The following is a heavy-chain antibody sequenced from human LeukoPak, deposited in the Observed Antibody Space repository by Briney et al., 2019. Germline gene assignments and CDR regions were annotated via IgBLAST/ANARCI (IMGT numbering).Heavy chain of an antibody. CDR2: ISAYNGNT. CDR3: ASRMRNCSSTSCQIFDY. CDR1: GYSFTSYG. D-gene: IGHD2-2*01. Sequence: ASVKVSCKASGYSFTSYGISWVRQAPGQGLEWMGWISAYNGNTNYAQKLQGRVTMTTDTSTSTAYMELRSLRSDDTAVYYCASRMRNCSSTSCQIFDYWGQGTLVTVSS. J-gene: IGHJ4*02. V-gene: IGHV1-18*01.